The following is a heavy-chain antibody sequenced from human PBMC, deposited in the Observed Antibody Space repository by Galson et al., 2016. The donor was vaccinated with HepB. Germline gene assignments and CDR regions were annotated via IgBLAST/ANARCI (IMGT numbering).Heavy chain of an antibody. D-gene: IGHD6-6*01. Sequence: SLRLSCAASGFTFSSYDMHWVRQATGKGLEWVSAIGTAGDPYYPGSVKGRFTISRENAKNSLYLQMNSLRAGATAVYYCARSHSSSYDYGLDVWGHGTTVTVSS. CDR2: IGTAGDP. CDR1: GFTFSSYD. J-gene: IGHJ6*02. CDR3: ARSHSSSYDYGLDV. V-gene: IGHV3-13*05.